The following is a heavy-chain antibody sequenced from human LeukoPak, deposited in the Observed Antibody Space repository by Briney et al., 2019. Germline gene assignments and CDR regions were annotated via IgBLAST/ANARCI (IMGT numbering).Heavy chain of an antibody. CDR3: ARGGWFGELLHYYYYMDV. V-gene: IGHV4-59*12. J-gene: IGHJ6*03. Sequence: PSETLSLTCAVYGVSFSGYYWSWIRQPPGKGLEWIGYIYYSGSTNYNPSLKSRVTISVDTSKNQFSLKLSSVTAADTAVYYCARGGWFGELLHYYYYMDVWGKGTTVTISS. CDR2: IYYSGST. D-gene: IGHD3-10*01. CDR1: GVSFSGYY.